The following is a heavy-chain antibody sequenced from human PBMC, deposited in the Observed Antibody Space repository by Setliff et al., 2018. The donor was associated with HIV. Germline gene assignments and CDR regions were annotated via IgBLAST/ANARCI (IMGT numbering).Heavy chain of an antibody. Sequence: GGSLGLSCAASGFTFSSYWMSWVRQAPGKGLEWVADIKQDGSKAYYMDSVKGRFTIPRDNPKNSLYLQMTSLRAEDTAVYYCARDDSNGNTDAFDIWGQGTTVTVSS. J-gene: IGHJ3*02. CDR2: IKQDGSKA. CDR1: GFTFSSYW. CDR3: ARDDSNGNTDAFDI. V-gene: IGHV3-7*04. D-gene: IGHD5-18*01.